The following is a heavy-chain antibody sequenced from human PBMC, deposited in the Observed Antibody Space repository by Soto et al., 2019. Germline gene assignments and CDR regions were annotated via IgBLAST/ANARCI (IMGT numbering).Heavy chain of an antibody. Sequence: EVQLVESGGALVQPGGSLRLSCTASGFSVSSKYMSWVRQAPGKGLEWVSLIQSGGSTYYADSVKGRFTISRDNSQNTLSLEKNSRRVEDTAVYYCTRDDVHWSGGRCYGVPMDVWGKRTTVTV. CDR1: GFSVSSKY. J-gene: IGHJ6*03. CDR2: IQSGGST. D-gene: IGHD2-15*01. CDR3: TRDDVHWSGGRCYGVPMDV. V-gene: IGHV3-66*01.